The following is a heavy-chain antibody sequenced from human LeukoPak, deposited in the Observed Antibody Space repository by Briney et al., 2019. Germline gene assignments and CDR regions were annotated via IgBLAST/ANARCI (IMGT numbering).Heavy chain of an antibody. CDR3: ARAPYSADSSATPPAFDI. D-gene: IGHD3-22*01. Sequence: ALGLALARAGFTLLNQGMHRVRPAPRKGGGWVAVISYDGSNKYYADSVKGRFTISRDNSKNTVYLQMNSLRVEDTAVYYCARAPYSADSSATPPAFDIWGQGTMVTVSS. CDR1: GFTLLNQG. V-gene: IGHV3-30*03. CDR2: ISYDGSNK. J-gene: IGHJ3*02.